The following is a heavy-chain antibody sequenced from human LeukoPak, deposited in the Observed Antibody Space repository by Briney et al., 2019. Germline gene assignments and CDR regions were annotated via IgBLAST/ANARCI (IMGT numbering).Heavy chain of an antibody. CDR3: AMGGLQFRSPFDY. CDR2: IYHSGST. D-gene: IGHD5-24*01. J-gene: IGHJ4*02. CDR1: GGSISSSNW. V-gene: IGHV4-4*02. Sequence: SGTLSLTCAVSGGSISSSNWWSWVRQPPGKGLEWIGEIYHSGSTNYNPSLKSRVTISVDTSKNQFSLKLSSVTAADTAVYYCAMGGLQFRSPFDYWGQGTLVTVSS.